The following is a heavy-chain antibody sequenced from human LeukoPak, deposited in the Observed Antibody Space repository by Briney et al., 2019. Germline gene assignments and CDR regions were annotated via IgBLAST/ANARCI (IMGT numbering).Heavy chain of an antibody. Sequence: SETLSLTCAVYGGSFSGYYWSWIRQPPGEGLEWIGEINHSGSTNYNPSLKSRVTISVDTSKNQFSLRLSSVTAADTAVYYCARPQTSYCSGGSCYRLRSVFYNYWGQGTLVTVSS. J-gene: IGHJ4*02. CDR1: GGSFSGYY. D-gene: IGHD2-15*01. CDR2: INHSGST. CDR3: ARPQTSYCSGGSCYRLRSVFYNY. V-gene: IGHV4-34*01.